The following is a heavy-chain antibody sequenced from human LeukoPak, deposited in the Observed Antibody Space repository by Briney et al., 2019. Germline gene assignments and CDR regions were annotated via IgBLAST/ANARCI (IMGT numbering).Heavy chain of an antibody. CDR1: GGTFSSYA. CDR3: ARGSAVHYDSRYDY. CDR2: IIPIFGTA. V-gene: IGHV1-69*13. Sequence: ASVKVSCKASGGTFSSYAISWVRQAPGQGLEWMGGIIPIFGTANYAQKFQGRVTITADESTSTAYMELSSLRSEDTAVYYCARGSAVHYDSRYDYWGQGTLATVSS. D-gene: IGHD3-22*01. J-gene: IGHJ4*02.